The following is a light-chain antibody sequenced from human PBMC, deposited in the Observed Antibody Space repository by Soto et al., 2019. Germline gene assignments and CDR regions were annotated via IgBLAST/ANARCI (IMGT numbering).Light chain of an antibody. CDR3: RQYANSTIT. Sequence: PGESATLLCRASQFVSSRSLAGYQQKLGQAPRLLIYGASNRATGIPGRFSASGSGTDFTLTITPLEPEDFPVYFCRQYANSTITFGQGTDWRL. CDR2: GAS. J-gene: IGKJ5*01. CDR1: QFVSSRS. V-gene: IGKV3-20*01.